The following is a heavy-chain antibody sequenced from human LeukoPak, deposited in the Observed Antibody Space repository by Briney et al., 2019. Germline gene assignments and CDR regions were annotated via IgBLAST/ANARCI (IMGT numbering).Heavy chain of an antibody. CDR2: IKRNIDGGTT. D-gene: IGHD5-18*01. CDR3: VTGLGPTAHDY. J-gene: IGHJ4*02. CDR1: GFTFSSTW. V-gene: IGHV3-15*01. Sequence: PGGSLRLSCAASGFTFSSTWMSSGRRAPGKGLEWVGRIKRNIDGGTTDYAAPVNGRFTISRDDSKNTLYLQMNSLKTEDTAVYYCVTGLGPTAHDYWGQGTRVTVPS.